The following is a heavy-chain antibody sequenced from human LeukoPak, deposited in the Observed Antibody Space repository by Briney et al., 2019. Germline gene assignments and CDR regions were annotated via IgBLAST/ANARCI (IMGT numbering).Heavy chain of an antibody. V-gene: IGHV3-48*01. CDR1: GFTFSSYR. CDR3: ARQTGSGLFILP. D-gene: IGHD3/OR15-3a*01. CDR2: ISSSSSTI. J-gene: IGHJ4*02. Sequence: GGSLRLSCAASGFTFSSYRMNWVRQAPGKGLEWVSYISSSSSTIYYADSVKGRFTISRDNAKNSLYLQMNSLRAEDTAVYYCARQTGSGLFILPGGQGTLVTVSS.